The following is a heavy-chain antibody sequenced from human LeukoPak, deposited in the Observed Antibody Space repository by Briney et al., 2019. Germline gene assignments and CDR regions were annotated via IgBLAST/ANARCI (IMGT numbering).Heavy chain of an antibody. CDR3: ARIASYDFWSGSHAHFAH. V-gene: IGHV1-18*01. CDR1: GYTFTSYG. D-gene: IGHD3-3*01. CDR2: ISAYNGNT. J-gene: IGHJ4*02. Sequence: GASVKVSCKASGYTFTSYGISWVRQAPGQGLEWMGWISAYNGNTNYAQKLQGRVTMTTDTSTSRAYMELRSLRSDDPAVYYCARIASYDFWSGSHAHFAHWGQGALVTVSS.